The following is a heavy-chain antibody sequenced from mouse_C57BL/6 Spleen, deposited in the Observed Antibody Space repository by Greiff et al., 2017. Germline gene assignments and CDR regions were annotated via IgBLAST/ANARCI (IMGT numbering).Heavy chain of an antibody. D-gene: IGHD2-1*01. CDR1: GYTFTGYW. J-gene: IGHJ1*03. Sequence: VQLQESGAELMKPGASVKLSCKATGYTFTGYWIEWVKQRPGHGLEWIGEILPGSGSTNYNEKFKSKATFTADTSSNTAYMQLSSLTTEDSAIYYCARGESNNGNPYWYFDVWGTGTTVTVSS. V-gene: IGHV1-9*01. CDR2: ILPGSGST. CDR3: ARGESNNGNPYWYFDV.